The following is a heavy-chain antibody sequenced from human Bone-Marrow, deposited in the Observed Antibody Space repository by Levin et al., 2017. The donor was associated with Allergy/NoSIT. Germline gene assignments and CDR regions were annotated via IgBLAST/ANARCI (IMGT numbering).Heavy chain of an antibody. V-gene: IGHV1-2*02. Sequence: GASVKVSCKASGYTFTGYYMHWVRQAPGQGLEWMGWINPNSGGTNYAQKFQGRVTMTRDTSISTAYMELSRLRSDDTAVYYCARDPHGSGCYYSLYPKYWFDHWGQGTLVTVSS. D-gene: IGHD3-10*01. J-gene: IGHJ5*02. CDR3: ARDPHGSGCYYSLYPKYWFDH. CDR2: INPNSGGT. CDR1: GYTFTGYY.